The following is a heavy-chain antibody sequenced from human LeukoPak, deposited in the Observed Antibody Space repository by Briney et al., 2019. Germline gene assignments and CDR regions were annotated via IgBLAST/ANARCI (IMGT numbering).Heavy chain of an antibody. J-gene: IGHJ5*02. D-gene: IGHD6-19*01. Sequence: PGGSLRLSCAASGFIFSDHYMDWVRQAPGKGLVWVSRVNGDGSSTTYADSVKGRFTISRDNVKNTLYLQMNNLRVEDTAVYYCAKSIAVAGAMRDNWFDPWGQGTLVTVSS. V-gene: IGHV3-74*01. CDR3: AKSIAVAGAMRDNWFDP. CDR2: VNGDGSST. CDR1: GFIFSDHY.